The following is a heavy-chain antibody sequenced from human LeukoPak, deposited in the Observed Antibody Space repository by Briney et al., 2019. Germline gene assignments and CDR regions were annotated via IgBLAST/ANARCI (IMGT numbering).Heavy chain of an antibody. V-gene: IGHV3-23*01. J-gene: IGHJ4*02. D-gene: IGHD6-19*01. CDR1: GLTFSSYA. CDR2: FSATDSRT. CDR3: AKRIGAVAVAIGIDY. Sequence: PGGSLRLSCTASGLTFSSYAMSWGRLGPGKGLEWVSVFSATDSRTHYADSVKSRFAISRDTSKNTLYQTMNRLRAEDTAVYYCAKRIGAVAVAIGIDYWGQGKLVTVSS.